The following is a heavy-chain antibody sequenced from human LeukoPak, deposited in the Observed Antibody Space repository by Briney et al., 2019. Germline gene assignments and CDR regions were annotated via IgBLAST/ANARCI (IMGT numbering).Heavy chain of an antibody. CDR1: GYTFRNYA. Sequence: ASVKVSCKASGYTFRNYAINWVRQAPGQGLEWMGWTDRNTGNPTYAQGFTGRFVFSLDTSVTTAYLQISSQKAEDTAVYYCVRDVGNYDSRGYYLGWFDPWGQGTLVTVFS. D-gene: IGHD3-22*01. J-gene: IGHJ5*02. CDR3: VRDVGNYDSRGYYLGWFDP. CDR2: TDRNTGNP. V-gene: IGHV7-4-1*02.